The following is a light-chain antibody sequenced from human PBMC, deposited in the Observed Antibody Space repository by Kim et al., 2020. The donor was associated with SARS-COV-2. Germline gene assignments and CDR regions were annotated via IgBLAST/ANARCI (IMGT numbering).Light chain of an antibody. CDR2: RNN. V-gene: IGLV1-47*01. J-gene: IGLJ1*01. CDR3: AAWDDSLSGQI. Sequence: ELTQPPSATGTPGQRVTISCSGSSSNIGSNYVYWYQQLPGTAPKLLIYRNNQRPSGVPDRFSGSKSGTSASLAISGLRSEDEADYYCAAWDDSLSGQIFGTGTKVTVL. CDR1: SSNIGSNY.